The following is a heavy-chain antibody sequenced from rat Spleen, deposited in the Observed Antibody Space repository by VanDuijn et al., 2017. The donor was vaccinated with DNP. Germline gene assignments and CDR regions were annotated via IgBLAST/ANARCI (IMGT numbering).Heavy chain of an antibody. J-gene: IGHJ2*01. CDR1: GFTFSDYY. Sequence: EVQLVESGGGLVQPGRSLKLSCAASGFTFSDYYMACVRQAPTKGLEWVASIRYDDYAPYYGDSVKGRFTISRDNAKSTLYLQMNSLRSEDMATYYCIRWNSGHFDYWGQGVMVTVSS. CDR3: IRWNSGHFDY. V-gene: IGHV5-22*01. CDR2: IRYDDYAP. D-gene: IGHD4-3*01.